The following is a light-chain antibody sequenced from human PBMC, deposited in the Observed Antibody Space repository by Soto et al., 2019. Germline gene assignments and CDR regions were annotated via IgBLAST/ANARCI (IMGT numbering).Light chain of an antibody. CDR1: EGVGSS. J-gene: IGKJ1*01. Sequence: ETVMTQAPATLSVSPGERVTLSCRSSEGVGSSLAWYQQKPGQAPRVLIYGASTTAPGIPARFSGSGSGTEFTLTISSLQSEDSAVYHCQQYSDWPRTFGQGTKVDIK. CDR2: GAS. CDR3: QQYSDWPRT. V-gene: IGKV3-15*01.